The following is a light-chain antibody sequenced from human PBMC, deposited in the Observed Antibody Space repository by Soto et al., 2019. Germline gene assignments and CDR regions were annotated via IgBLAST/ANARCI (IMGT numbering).Light chain of an antibody. CDR1: QGIDSS. J-gene: IGKJ5*01. V-gene: IGKV1-9*01. Sequence: ILLTQSPSSLSASVGDRVTISCRASQGIDSSFAWYQQKPGKAPKLLIYAASSLQSGVPSRFSGRGSGTDFTLTISSLQPEDFATYYCQQLHDYPITVGQGTRLEIK. CDR2: AAS. CDR3: QQLHDYPIT.